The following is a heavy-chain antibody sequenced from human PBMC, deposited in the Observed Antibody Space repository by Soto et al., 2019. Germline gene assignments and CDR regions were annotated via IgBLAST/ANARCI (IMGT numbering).Heavy chain of an antibody. CDR2: IWYDGSNK. CDR1: GFTFSSYG. J-gene: IGHJ4*02. V-gene: IGHV3-33*01. CDR3: ASGYCSSTSCYLEGY. Sequence: QVQLVESGGGVVQPGRSLRLSCAASGFTFSSYGMHWVRQAPGKGLEWVAVIWYDGSNKYYADSVKGRFTTSRDNSKNTLYLQMNSLRAEDTAVYYCASGYCSSTSCYLEGYWGQGTLVTVSS. D-gene: IGHD2-2*01.